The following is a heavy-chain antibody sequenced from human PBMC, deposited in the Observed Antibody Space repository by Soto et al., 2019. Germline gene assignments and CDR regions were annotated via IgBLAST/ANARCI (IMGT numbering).Heavy chain of an antibody. CDR1: GFPFSGSS. CDR3: TRLGEGSYYYYYFMDV. D-gene: IGHD3-16*01. CDR2: IRSEAHSYAT. J-gene: IGHJ6*03. V-gene: IGHV3-73*01. Sequence: EEQLVESGGGLVQPGGSLKLSCAASGFPFSGSSMHWVRQASGKGLEWVGRIRSEAHSYATAYAASVKGRFTISRDDSKNTVYQQMNSLETADTAVYYCTRLGEGSYYYYYFMDVWGKGTTVTVSS.